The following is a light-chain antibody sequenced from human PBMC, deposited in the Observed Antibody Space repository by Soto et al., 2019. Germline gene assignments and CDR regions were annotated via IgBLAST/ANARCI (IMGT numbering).Light chain of an antibody. CDR3: QQLHSYPIT. V-gene: IGKV1-5*01. Sequence: DIQMTHSPSTLSASVLYRVTITFRASQSISSWLAWYQQKPGKAPKLLIYGASTLQSGVPSRFRGSESGAVFTLTISSLQPEDFATYYCQQLHSYPITFGQGTRLEIK. J-gene: IGKJ5*01. CDR2: GAS. CDR1: QSISSW.